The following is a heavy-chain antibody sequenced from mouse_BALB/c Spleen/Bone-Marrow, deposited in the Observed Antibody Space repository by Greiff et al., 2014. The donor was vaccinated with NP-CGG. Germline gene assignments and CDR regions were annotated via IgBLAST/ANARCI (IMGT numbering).Heavy chain of an antibody. D-gene: IGHD2-4*01. CDR2: IWAGGST. CDR3: ARDPIYYDYDWYFDV. CDR1: GFSLTSYG. Sequence: VQGVESGPGLVAPSQSLSITCTVSGFSLTSYGVHWVRQPPGKGLEWLGVIWAGGSTNYNSAIMSRLSISKDNSKSQVFLKMNSLQTDDTAMYYCARDPIYYDYDWYFDVWGAGTTVTVSS. V-gene: IGHV2-9*02. J-gene: IGHJ1*01.